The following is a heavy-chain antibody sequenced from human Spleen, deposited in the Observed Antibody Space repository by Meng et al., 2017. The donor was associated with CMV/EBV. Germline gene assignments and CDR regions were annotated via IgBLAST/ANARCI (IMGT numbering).Heavy chain of an antibody. D-gene: IGHD2-2*01. Sequence: GAISSNNGWSWVRQPPGKGLEWIEGIDHRGSPNYNPSLKSRVTISVDKSKNQFSLELNFVTAADTAVYFCARSNIVVVPAVGDWFDPWGQGTLVTVSS. J-gene: IGHJ5*02. CDR1: GAISSNNG. CDR3: ARSNIVVVPAVGDWFDP. V-gene: IGHV4-4*01. CDR2: IDHRGSP.